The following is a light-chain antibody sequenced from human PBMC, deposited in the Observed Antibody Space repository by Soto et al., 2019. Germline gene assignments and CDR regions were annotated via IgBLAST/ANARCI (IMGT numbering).Light chain of an antibody. CDR1: QSVSSY. J-gene: IGKJ3*01. CDR2: DAS. V-gene: IGKV3-11*01. Sequence: EIVLTQSPATLSLSPGERATLSCRASQSVSSYLAWYQQKPGQAPRLLIYDASNRATGIPARFSGSGSGTEFPLPLSRPGPGDFCVYLLPERSHRAPVPFGPGTKVDIK. CDR3: PERSHRAPVP.